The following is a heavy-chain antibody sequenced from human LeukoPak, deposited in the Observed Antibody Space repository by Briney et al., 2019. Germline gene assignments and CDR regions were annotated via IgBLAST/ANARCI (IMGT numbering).Heavy chain of an antibody. V-gene: IGHV4-59*01. CDR2: IYYSGST. CDR3: ARSIDYYDSSGYYPYYFDY. J-gene: IGHJ4*02. Sequence: SETLSLTCTVSGGSISSYYWSWIRQPPGKGLEWIGYIYYSGSTSYNPSLKSRVTISVDTSKNQFSLKLSSVTAADTAVYYCARSIDYYDSSGYYPYYFDYWGQGTLVTVSS. CDR1: GGSISSYY. D-gene: IGHD3-22*01.